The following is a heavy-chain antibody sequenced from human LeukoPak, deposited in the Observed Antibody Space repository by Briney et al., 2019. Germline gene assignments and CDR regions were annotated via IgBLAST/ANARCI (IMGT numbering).Heavy chain of an antibody. CDR1: GYSFTSYW. V-gene: IGHV5-51*01. J-gene: IGHJ5*02. CDR2: IYPGDSDT. CDR3: ARHFRDYDFWSGYYSGFDP. Sequence: GESLKISCKGSGYSFTSYWIGWVRQMPGKGLEWMGIIYPGDSDTRYRPSFQGQVTISADKSISTAYLQWSSLKASDTAMYYCARHFRDYDFWSGYYSGFDPWGQGTLVTVSS. D-gene: IGHD3-3*01.